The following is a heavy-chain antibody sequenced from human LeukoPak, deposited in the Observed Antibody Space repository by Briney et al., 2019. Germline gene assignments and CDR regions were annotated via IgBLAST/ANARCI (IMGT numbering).Heavy chain of an antibody. Sequence: SETLSLTCTVSGGSISNYYWSWIRQPAGEGLEWIGRMVTSGSTNYNPSLKSRVTMSVDTSKNQFSLKLSSVTAADTAVYYCARDYYGSGSYLNWFDPWGQGTLVTVSS. V-gene: IGHV4-4*07. D-gene: IGHD3-10*01. J-gene: IGHJ5*02. CDR1: GGSISNYY. CDR3: ARDYYGSGSYLNWFDP. CDR2: MVTSGST.